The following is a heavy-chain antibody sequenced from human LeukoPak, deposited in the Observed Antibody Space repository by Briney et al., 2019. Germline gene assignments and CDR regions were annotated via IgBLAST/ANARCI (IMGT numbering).Heavy chain of an antibody. CDR3: AKEGGLGYCSTTSCAFAH. Sequence: PGGSLRLSCAGSGFSVSDNYMTWVRQAPGKGPEWVSVTYSGGTTYYADSVEGRFTISRDSAKNTLYLQMNSLRTEGTAVYYCAKEGGLGYCSTTSCAFAHWGRGTLVTVSS. J-gene: IGHJ4*02. V-gene: IGHV3-53*01. CDR2: TYSGGTT. D-gene: IGHD2-2*01. CDR1: GFSVSDNY.